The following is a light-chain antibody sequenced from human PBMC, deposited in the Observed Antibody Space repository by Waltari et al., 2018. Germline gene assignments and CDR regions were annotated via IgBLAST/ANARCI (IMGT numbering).Light chain of an antibody. CDR1: QSISKY. Sequence: EIMLTQSPGTLSLSPWERATLSCRASQSISKYLAWYQQKPGQAPRLLIYDASIRATGIPDRFSGSGYGTDFSLTISRLEPEDYAVYYCQKYGSLPATFGRGTKVEIK. CDR3: QKYGSLPAT. V-gene: IGKV3-20*01. CDR2: DAS. J-gene: IGKJ1*01.